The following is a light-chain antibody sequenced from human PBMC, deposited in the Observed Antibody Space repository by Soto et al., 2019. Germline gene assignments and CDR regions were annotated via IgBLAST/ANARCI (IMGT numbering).Light chain of an antibody. CDR1: KSVNAF. CDR2: DAS. Sequence: EILLAQSPANVSLSPGERATFSCRASKSVNAFFAWYQQNPGKAPRLLTIDASYREVGIPARLSGSGSGTDLTLTISSLEAEDSEVYYAQQSGSWPATFGPGTKWIS. V-gene: IGKV3-11*01. J-gene: IGKJ3*01. CDR3: QQSGSWPAT.